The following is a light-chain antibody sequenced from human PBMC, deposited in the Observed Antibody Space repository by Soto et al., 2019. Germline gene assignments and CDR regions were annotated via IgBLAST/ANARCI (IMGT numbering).Light chain of an antibody. Sequence: EIVLTQPPGPLSVSPGDRVTLSCRASQTVNNNYLAWYQQEPGQAPRLLIYGASTPATGTPARFSGSGSGTHFTLTVSRLEPEDFAVYYCQQYGGSAPWTFGPGTKVDIK. V-gene: IGKV3-20*01. CDR2: GAS. J-gene: IGKJ1*01. CDR3: QQYGGSAPWT. CDR1: QTVNNNY.